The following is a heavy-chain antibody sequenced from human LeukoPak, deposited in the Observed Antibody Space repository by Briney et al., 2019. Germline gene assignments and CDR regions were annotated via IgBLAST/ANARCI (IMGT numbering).Heavy chain of an antibody. CDR1: GYTFTGYY. D-gene: IGHD4-11*01. CDR2: INPNSGGT. Sequence: ASVKVSCKASGYTFTGYYIHWVRQAPGQGLEWMGRINPNSGGTNYAQRFQGRVTMTRDTAISTAYMELSRLRSDDTAVSYCARAESSNWDAKYFFDYWGQGALVTVSS. J-gene: IGHJ4*02. V-gene: IGHV1-2*06. CDR3: ARAESSNWDAKYFFDY.